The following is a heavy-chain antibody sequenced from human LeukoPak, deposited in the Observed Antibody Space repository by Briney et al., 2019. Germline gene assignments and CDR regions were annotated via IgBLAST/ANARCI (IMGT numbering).Heavy chain of an antibody. CDR2: IRYDGSNK. CDR3: AKDFIAARPSLRGAFDI. V-gene: IGHV3-30*02. J-gene: IGHJ3*02. D-gene: IGHD6-6*01. CDR1: GFTFSSCG. Sequence: PGGSLRLSCAASGFTFSSCGMHWVRQAPGKGLEWVAFIRYDGSNKYYADSVKGRFTISRGNSKNTLYLQMNSLRAEDTAVYYCAKDFIAARPSLRGAFDIWGQGTMVTVSS.